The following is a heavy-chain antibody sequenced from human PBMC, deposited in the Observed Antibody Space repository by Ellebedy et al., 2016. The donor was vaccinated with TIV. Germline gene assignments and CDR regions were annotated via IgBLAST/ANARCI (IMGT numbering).Heavy chain of an antibody. V-gene: IGHV4-39*01. CDR2: IYFIGTT. D-gene: IGHD2-21*02. J-gene: IGHJ4*02. CDR1: GGSVRSSYY. CDR3: ARLGASSDYYRIDY. Sequence: SETLSLTXNVSGGSVRSSYYWGWIRQPPRKGLEWIGSIYFIGTTSYNPSLKSRVFISVDTSKNQFSLNLKSVTAADTAVYFCARLGASSDYYRIDYWGQGTLVAVSS.